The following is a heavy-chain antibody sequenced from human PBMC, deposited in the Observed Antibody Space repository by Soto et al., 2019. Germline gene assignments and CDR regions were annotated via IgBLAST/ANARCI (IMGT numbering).Heavy chain of an antibody. D-gene: IGHD3-22*01. CDR3: ERNKTRYYYDSSGSYGFDY. Sequence: GESLKISCKGSGYSFTSYWIGWVRQMPGKGLEWMGIIYPGDSDTRYSPSFQGQVTISAGKSISTAYLQWSSLKASDTAMYYCERNKTRYYYDSSGSYGFDYWGQGTLVTVSS. CDR2: IYPGDSDT. V-gene: IGHV5-51*01. J-gene: IGHJ4*02. CDR1: GYSFTSYW.